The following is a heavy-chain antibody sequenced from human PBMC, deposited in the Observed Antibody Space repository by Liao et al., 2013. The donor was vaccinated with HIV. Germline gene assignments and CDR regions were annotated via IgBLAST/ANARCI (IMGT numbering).Heavy chain of an antibody. CDR2: ASTSENT. CDR1: GDSISTDY. D-gene: IGHD2-2*01. Sequence: QLQESGPGLVKPSETLSLTCSVSGDSISTDYWSWIRQPAGKGLEWIGRASTSENTNYNPSLKSRITMSVDTSRNQFSLKLSSVTAADTAVYYCARDYREYCSSTSCYGRAYFQQWGQGTLVTVSS. V-gene: IGHV4-4*07. J-gene: IGHJ1*01. CDR3: ARDYREYCSSTSCYGRAYFQQ.